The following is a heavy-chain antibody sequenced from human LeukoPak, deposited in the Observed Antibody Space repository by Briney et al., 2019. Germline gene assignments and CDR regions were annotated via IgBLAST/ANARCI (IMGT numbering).Heavy chain of an antibody. Sequence: ASVKVSCKASGYTFTSYAMHWVRQAPGQRLEWMGWINAGNGNTKYSQKFQGRVTITRDTSASTAYMELSSLRAEDTAVYYCARDYLGWDFELWSLFDYWGQGTLVTVSS. J-gene: IGHJ4*02. CDR1: GYTFTSYA. CDR3: ARDYLGWDFELWSLFDY. D-gene: IGHD1-26*01. CDR2: INAGNGNT. V-gene: IGHV1-3*01.